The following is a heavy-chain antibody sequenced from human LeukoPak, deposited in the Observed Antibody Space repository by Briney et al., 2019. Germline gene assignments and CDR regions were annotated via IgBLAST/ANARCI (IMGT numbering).Heavy chain of an antibody. CDR2: MYPNSGAT. J-gene: IGHJ4*02. V-gene: IGHV1-2*02. CDR1: GYTFTGYY. CDR3: GTLLSNGPFDY. Sequence: ASVKVSCKASGYTFTGYYMHWVRQAPGQGLEWMGWMYPNSGATKYAQKFQGRVTMTRDTSISTAYMELSGLRSDDTAVYYCGTLLSNGPFDYWGQGSLVTVSS.